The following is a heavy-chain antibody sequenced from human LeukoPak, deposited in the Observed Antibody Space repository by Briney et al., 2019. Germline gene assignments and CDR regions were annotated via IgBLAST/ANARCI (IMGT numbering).Heavy chain of an antibody. D-gene: IGHD6-6*01. CDR3: ARGSSD. Sequence: GASAKVSCKASGGTPSSYTISGVRQTPGQGLGCRGGNIPIFGTANYAQKFQGRVTITAEQSTSTAYMELSSLRCEDTAVYYCARGSSDWGQGTLVTVSS. CDR1: GGTPSSYT. CDR2: NIPIFGTA. J-gene: IGHJ4*02. V-gene: IGHV1-69*13.